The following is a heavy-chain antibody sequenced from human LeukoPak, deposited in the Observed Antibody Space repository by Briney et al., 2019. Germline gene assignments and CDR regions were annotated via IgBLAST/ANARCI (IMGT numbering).Heavy chain of an antibody. J-gene: IGHJ4*02. Sequence: PGGSLRLSCEASGLTFSYYWMHWVRQAPGKGLVWVSRIHSDGTSTTYADSVKARFTISRDNAKSTLYLQMNSLRAEDTAVYYCARGGSGCFDWWGQGTLVTVSS. CDR2: IHSDGTST. CDR3: ARGGSGCFDW. CDR1: GLTFSYYW. V-gene: IGHV3-74*01. D-gene: IGHD6-19*01.